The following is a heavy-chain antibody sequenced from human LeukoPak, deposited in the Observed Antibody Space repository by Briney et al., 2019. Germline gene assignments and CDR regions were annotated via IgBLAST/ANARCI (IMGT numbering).Heavy chain of an antibody. J-gene: IGHJ3*02. CDR3: ARIHSSGNTFDI. Sequence: DSVKGRFTISRDNSKNTLYLQMNSLRAEDTAVYYCARIHSSGNTFDIWGQGTTVTVSS. D-gene: IGHD6-25*01. V-gene: IGHV3-30*01.